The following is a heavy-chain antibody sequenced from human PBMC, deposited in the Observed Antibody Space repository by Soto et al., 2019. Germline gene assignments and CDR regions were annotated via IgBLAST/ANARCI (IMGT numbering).Heavy chain of an antibody. V-gene: IGHV1-69*06. D-gene: IGHD2-15*01. CDR1: GGTFSSYA. Sequence: QVQLVQSGAEVKKPGSSVKVSCKASGGTFSSYAISWVRQAPGQGLEWMGGIIPIFGTANYAQKFQGRVTITADKSTSTAYMELSSLRSEDTAVYYCARGGPNIVVVVAATYYYGMDVWGHGTTVTVSS. CDR2: IIPIFGTA. J-gene: IGHJ6*02. CDR3: ARGGPNIVVVVAATYYYGMDV.